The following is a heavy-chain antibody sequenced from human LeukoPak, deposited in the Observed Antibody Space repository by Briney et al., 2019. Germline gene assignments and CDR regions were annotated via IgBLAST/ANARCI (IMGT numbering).Heavy chain of an antibody. D-gene: IGHD2-15*01. V-gene: IGHV4-31*03. CDR1: SGSISSGGYY. CDR3: ARALRSPIVVVVAATTHFDY. J-gene: IGHJ4*02. Sequence: PSETLSLTCTVSSGSISSGGYYWSWIRQHPGKGLEWIGYIYYSGSTYYNPSLKSRVTISVDTSKNQFSLKLSSVTAADTAVYYCARALRSPIVVVVAATTHFDYWGQGTLVTVSS. CDR2: IYYSGST.